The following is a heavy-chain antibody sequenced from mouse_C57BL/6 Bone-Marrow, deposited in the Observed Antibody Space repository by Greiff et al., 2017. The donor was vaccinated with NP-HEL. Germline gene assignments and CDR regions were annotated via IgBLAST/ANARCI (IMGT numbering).Heavy chain of an antibody. Sequence: VQLQQPGAELVMPGASVKLSCKASGYTFTSYWMHWVKQRPGQGLEWIGEIDPSDSYTNYNQKFKGKSTLTVDKSSSKSYMQLSSLTSEDSAVYYCARDYYYGRAWFAYWGQGTLVTVSA. CDR3: ARDYYYGRAWFAY. CDR1: GYTFTSYW. J-gene: IGHJ3*01. V-gene: IGHV1-69*01. D-gene: IGHD1-1*01. CDR2: IDPSDSYT.